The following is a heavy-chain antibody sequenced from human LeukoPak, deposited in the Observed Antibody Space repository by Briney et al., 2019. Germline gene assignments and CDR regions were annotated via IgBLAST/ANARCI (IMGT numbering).Heavy chain of an antibody. V-gene: IGHV4-31*03. D-gene: IGHD4-23*01. CDR3: ARGGNSKASDY. J-gene: IGHJ4*02. Sequence: TLSLTCTVSGGSISSGAYYWSWIRQHPGKGLEWIGYIYYSGSTYYNPSLRSRVTISVDTSKNQFSLKLSSVTAADTAVYYCARGGNSKASDYWGQGTLVTVSS. CDR2: IYYSGST. CDR1: GGSISSGAYY.